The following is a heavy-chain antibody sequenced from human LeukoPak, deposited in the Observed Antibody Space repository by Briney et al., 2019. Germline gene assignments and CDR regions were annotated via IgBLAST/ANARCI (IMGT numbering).Heavy chain of an antibody. V-gene: IGHV4-39*07. D-gene: IGHD2-15*01. J-gene: IGHJ4*02. Sequence: SETLSLTCTVSGGSISSSSYYWGWIRQPPGKGLEWIGSIYYSGSTYYNPSLKSRVTISVDTSKNQFSLKLSSVTAADTAVYYCARDKSVAATLDYWGQGTLVTVSS. CDR2: IYYSGST. CDR3: ARDKSVAATLDY. CDR1: GGSISSSSYY.